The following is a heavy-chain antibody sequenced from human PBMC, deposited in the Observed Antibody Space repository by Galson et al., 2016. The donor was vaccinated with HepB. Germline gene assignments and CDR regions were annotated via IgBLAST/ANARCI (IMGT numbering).Heavy chain of an antibody. D-gene: IGHD2-21*01. CDR3: AREYSTAGSDY. CDR2: VWYDGITT. V-gene: IGHV3-33*01. Sequence: SLRLSCAASGFTFSSFAMHWVRQAPGKGLEWVALVWYDGITTYYVDSVKGRFTISRDNSDNTMYLQMSSLRAEDTAVYYCAREYSTAGSDYWGQGTLVTVSS. J-gene: IGHJ4*02. CDR1: GFTFSSFA.